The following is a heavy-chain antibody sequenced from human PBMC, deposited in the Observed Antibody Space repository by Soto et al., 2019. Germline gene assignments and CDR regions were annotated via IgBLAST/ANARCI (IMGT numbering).Heavy chain of an antibody. CDR3: VKSRGGNNFDFFD. CDR2: IRGNGDPP. J-gene: IGHJ4*02. Sequence: GSLILSCSSSGFTFSIYAMHWVRQAPGKGLEYVSGIRGNGDPPFYADSVKGRFIISRDNSKNTLFLQMSSLSADDTAVYYCVKSRGGNNFDFFDWGQGALVTVSS. V-gene: IGHV3-64D*06. CDR1: GFTFSIYA. D-gene: IGHD5-12*01.